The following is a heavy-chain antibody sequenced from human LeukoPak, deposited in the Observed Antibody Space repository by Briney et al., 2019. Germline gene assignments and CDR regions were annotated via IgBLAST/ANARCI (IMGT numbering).Heavy chain of an antibody. V-gene: IGHV3-74*01. J-gene: IGHJ4*02. CDR2: INNDGSST. D-gene: IGHD3-3*01. CDR1: GFTFSSYW. CDR3: ARDRITIFGVVNDY. Sequence: GGSLRLSCGASGFTFSSYWMHWVRQAPGKGLVWVSRINNDGSSTSYADSVQGRLTISRDNAKNTLYLQMNSLRAEDTAVYYCARDRITIFGVVNDYWGQGTLVTVSS.